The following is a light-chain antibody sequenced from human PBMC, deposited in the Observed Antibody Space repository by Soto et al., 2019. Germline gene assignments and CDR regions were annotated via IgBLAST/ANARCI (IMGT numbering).Light chain of an antibody. CDR1: QSLLHSNGYNY. CDR3: MQALQTPPYT. CDR2: LGS. V-gene: IGKV2-28*01. J-gene: IGKJ2*01. Sequence: DIVMTQSPLSLPVTPGEPASISCRSSQSLLHSNGYNYLDWYLQKPGQSPQLLIYLGSNRASGVPDRFSGSGSGTDFTLKISRVEAEDVGVYYCMQALQTPPYTFGLGTKLEIK.